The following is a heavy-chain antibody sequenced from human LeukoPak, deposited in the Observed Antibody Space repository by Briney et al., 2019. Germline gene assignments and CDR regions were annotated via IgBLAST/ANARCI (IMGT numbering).Heavy chain of an antibody. Sequence: SETLSLTCTVSGYSISSGYYWGWIRQPPGKGLEWIGSIYHSGSTYYNPSLKSRVTISVDTSKNQFSLKLSSVTAADTAVYYCASGVDILTGYDYWGQGTLVTVSS. CDR2: IYHSGST. D-gene: IGHD3-9*01. CDR3: ASGVDILTGYDY. CDR1: GYSISSGYY. J-gene: IGHJ4*02. V-gene: IGHV4-38-2*02.